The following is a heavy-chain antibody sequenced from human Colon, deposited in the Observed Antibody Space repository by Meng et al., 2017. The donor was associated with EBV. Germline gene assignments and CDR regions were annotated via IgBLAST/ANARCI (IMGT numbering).Heavy chain of an antibody. CDR3: ARVVTALWGYYFDY. CDR1: GGSISSSNW. D-gene: IGHD2-21*02. CDR2: IYHSGST. J-gene: IGHJ4*02. V-gene: IGHV4-4*02. Sequence: VQMREAGPGRVKPSGTLSLPCAVSGGSISSSNWWSWVRQPSGKGLEWIGEIYHSGSTNYNPSLKSRVTISVDKSKNQFSLKLSSVTAADTAVYYCARVVTALWGYYFDYWGQGTLVTVSS.